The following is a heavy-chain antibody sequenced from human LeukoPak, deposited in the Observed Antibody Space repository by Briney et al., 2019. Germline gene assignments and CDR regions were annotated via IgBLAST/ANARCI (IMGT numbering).Heavy chain of an antibody. Sequence: PSETLSLNCSVSGYSITSGFFWGWIRQSPGKELEWIGSIFHGGRIYYNPSLKSRVTISLDTSKNQFSLKLTSVTAADTAVYYCARDHWDLHDSSPGDYWGQGTLVAVSP. CDR3: ARDHWDLHDSSPGDY. D-gene: IGHD3-16*01. CDR1: GYSITSGFF. V-gene: IGHV4-38-2*02. CDR2: IFHGGRI. J-gene: IGHJ4*02.